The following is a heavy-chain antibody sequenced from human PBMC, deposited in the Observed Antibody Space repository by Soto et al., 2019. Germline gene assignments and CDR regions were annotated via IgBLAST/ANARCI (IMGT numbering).Heavy chain of an antibody. J-gene: IGHJ4*02. CDR2: IYHSGST. V-gene: IGHV4-30-2*01. D-gene: IGHD4-17*01. CDR1: GGSISSGGYS. Sequence: SETLSLTCAVSGGSISSGGYSWSWIRQPPGKGLEWIGYIYHSGSTYYNPSLKSRVTISVDRSKNQFSLKLSSVTAADTALYYCARGVTTVTTIDYWGQGTLVTVSS. CDR3: ARGVTTVTTIDY.